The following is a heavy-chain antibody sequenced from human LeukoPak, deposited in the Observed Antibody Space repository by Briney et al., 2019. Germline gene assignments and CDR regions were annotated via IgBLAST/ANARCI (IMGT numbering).Heavy chain of an antibody. Sequence: GSLXLXCAASGFTFSSYGMSWVRQAPGKGLEWVSAISGSGGSTYYADSVKGRFTISRDNSKNTLYLQMNSLRAEDTAVYYCAXDHSVRGDXXGDYWGQGXLVTVSS. J-gene: IGHJ4*02. D-gene: IGHD3-10*01. V-gene: IGHV3-23*01. CDR2: ISGSGGST. CDR1: GFTFSSYG. CDR3: AXDHSVRGDXXGDY.